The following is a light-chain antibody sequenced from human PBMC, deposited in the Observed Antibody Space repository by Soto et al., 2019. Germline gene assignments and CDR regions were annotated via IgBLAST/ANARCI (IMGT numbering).Light chain of an antibody. CDR1: SSDVGAYNY. CDR3: SSYAGSSGV. J-gene: IGLJ3*02. CDR2: DVS. Sequence: QPVLTQPPSASGSPGPSVTLSCTGTSSDVGAYNYVSWYQQHPGKAPKLMIYDVSKRPSGVPYRFSGSKSGNAASLTVSGLQGEDEADYYCSSYAGSSGVFGGGTKLTVL. V-gene: IGLV2-8*01.